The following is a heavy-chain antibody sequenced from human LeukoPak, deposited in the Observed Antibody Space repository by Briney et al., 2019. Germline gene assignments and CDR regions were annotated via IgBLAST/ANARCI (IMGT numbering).Heavy chain of an antibody. CDR2: ITGSGGNR. D-gene: IGHD6-19*01. V-gene: IGHV3-23*01. J-gene: IGHJ4*02. CDR3: ARVDSSGWYRDY. CDR1: GFTFSSHG. Sequence: PGGSLRLSCAASGFTFSSHGMNWVRQAPGKGLEWVSGITGSGGNRYYADSVKGRFTISRDNSKNTLYLQMNSLRAEDTAVYYCARVDSSGWYRDYWGQGTLVTVSS.